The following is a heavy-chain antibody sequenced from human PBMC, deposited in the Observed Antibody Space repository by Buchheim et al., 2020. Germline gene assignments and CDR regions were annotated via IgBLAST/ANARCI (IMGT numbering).Heavy chain of an antibody. CDR1: GFTFSSYG. CDR2: ISYDGSNK. Sequence: QVQLVESGGGVVQPGRSLRLSCAASGFTFSSYGMHWVRQAPGKGLEWMAVISYDGSNKYYADSVKGRFTISRDNSKNTLYLQMNSLRAEDTAVYYCAKLSSSSSSPFDYWGQGTL. D-gene: IGHD6-6*01. V-gene: IGHV3-30*18. J-gene: IGHJ4*02. CDR3: AKLSSSSSSPFDY.